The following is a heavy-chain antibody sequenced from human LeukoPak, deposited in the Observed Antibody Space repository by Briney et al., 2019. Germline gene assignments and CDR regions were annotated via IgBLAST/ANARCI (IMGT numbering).Heavy chain of an antibody. V-gene: IGHV3-11*01. CDR2: ISSSGSTI. J-gene: IGHJ5*02. Sequence: PGGSLRLSCAASGFTFSDYYMSWIRQAPGKGLEWVSYISSSGSTIYYADSVKGRFTISRDNAKNSLYLQMNSLRAEDTAVYYCARESTEMATALGTNWFDPWGQGTLVTVSS. D-gene: IGHD5-24*01. CDR3: ARESTEMATALGTNWFDP. CDR1: GFTFSDYY.